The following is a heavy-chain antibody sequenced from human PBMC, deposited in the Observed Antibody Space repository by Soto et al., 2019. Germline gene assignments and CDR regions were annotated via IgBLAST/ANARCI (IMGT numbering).Heavy chain of an antibody. CDR3: TTDDPINKH. J-gene: IGHJ4*02. Sequence: LRLSCAASRFAFSNAWMSWVRQAPGKGLEWVGRIKSKTNGGTTDYAAPVKGRFVISRDDSKNTLYLQMNSLKTEDTAVYYCTTDDPINKHWGQGTLVTVSS. CDR2: IKSKTNGGTT. V-gene: IGHV3-15*01. CDR1: RFAFSNAW.